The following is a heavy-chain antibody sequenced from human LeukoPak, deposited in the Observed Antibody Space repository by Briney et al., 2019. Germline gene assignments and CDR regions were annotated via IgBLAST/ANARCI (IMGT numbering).Heavy chain of an antibody. CDR1: GGSTSSSSYY. V-gene: IGHV4-39*02. CDR2: IYYSGST. J-gene: IGHJ3*02. Sequence: SETLSLTCTVSGGSTSSSSYYWGWIRQPPGKGLEWIGSIYYSGSTYYNPSLKSRVTISVDTSKNQFSLKLSSVTAADTAVYYCARDNELGERAFDIWGQGTMVTVSS. D-gene: IGHD1-1*01. CDR3: ARDNELGERAFDI.